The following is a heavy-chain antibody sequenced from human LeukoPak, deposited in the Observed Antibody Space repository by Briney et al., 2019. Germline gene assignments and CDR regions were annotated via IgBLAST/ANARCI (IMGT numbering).Heavy chain of an antibody. Sequence: GASVKVSCKASGYTYTNYVISGVRQAPGQGLEGMGWISSYNGNTNYAQKFQGRVTMTTDTSTSTAYMELRSLRSDDTAVYYCARANSGYYLANDVYWGQGTMVAVSS. CDR2: ISSYNGNT. D-gene: IGHD3-22*01. CDR3: ARANSGYYLANDVY. V-gene: IGHV1-18*04. J-gene: IGHJ4*02. CDR1: GYTYTNYV.